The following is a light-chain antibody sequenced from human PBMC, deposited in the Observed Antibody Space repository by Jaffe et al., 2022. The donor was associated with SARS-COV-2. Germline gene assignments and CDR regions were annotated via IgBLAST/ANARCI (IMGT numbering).Light chain of an antibody. CDR2: AAS. V-gene: IGKV3-20*01. CDR3: QQHDNSYGGYT. Sequence: EIVLTQSPGTLSLSPGERATLSCRASQSVGSNYLAWYQQKPGQAPRLLIYAASSRATGVPDRFSGSGSGTDFTLTISRLEPEDFALYYCQQHDNSYGGYTFGQGTKLEIK. CDR1: QSVGSNY. J-gene: IGKJ2*01.